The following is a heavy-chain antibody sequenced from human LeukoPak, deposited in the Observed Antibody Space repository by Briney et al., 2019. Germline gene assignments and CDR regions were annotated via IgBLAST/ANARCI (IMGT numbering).Heavy chain of an antibody. CDR3: AIWTSGNY. D-gene: IGHD1-1*01. J-gene: IGHJ4*02. CDR1: GFNFNRSW. Sequence: GGSLRLSCAASGFNFNRSWMNWVRQAPGKGLEWVANLDPSGSQKRYVDSVKGRFIISKDNPGASLYLDMYSLRAEDTAIYYCAIWTSGNYWGQGTLVTVSS. CDR2: LDPSGSQK. V-gene: IGHV3-7*01.